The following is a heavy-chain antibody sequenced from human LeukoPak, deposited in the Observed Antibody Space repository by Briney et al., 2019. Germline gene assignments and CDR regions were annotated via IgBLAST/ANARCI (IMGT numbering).Heavy chain of an antibody. CDR1: GGSISSGGYY. V-gene: IGHV4-31*03. D-gene: IGHD3-16*01. Sequence: SETLSLTCTVSGGSISSGGYYWSWIRQHPGKGLEWIGYIYYSGSTYYNPSLKSRVTISVDTSKNQFSLKLSSVTAADTAVYYCAGGFDWGSNDYWGQGTLVTVSS. J-gene: IGHJ4*02. CDR2: IYYSGST. CDR3: AGGFDWGSNDY.